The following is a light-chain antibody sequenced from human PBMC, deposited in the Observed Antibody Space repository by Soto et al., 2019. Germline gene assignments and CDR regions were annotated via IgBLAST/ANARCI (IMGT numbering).Light chain of an antibody. Sequence: FMLTQPHSVSESPGKTVTISCTRSSGSIASNYVQWYQQRPDSAPATLIYGDTLRPSGVPDRFSGSIDTSSNSASLTISGLKTEDEADYYCQAYGVFGGRTKVTVL. V-gene: IGLV6-57*04. J-gene: IGLJ2*01. CDR1: SGSIASNY. CDR3: QAYGV. CDR2: GDT.